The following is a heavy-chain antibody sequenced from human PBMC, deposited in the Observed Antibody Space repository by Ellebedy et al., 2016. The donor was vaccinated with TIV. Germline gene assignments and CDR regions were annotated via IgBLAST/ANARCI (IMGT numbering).Heavy chain of an antibody. J-gene: IGHJ5*02. D-gene: IGHD3-3*01. CDR3: AREGFGAWFDT. CDR1: GFSFRDHY. Sequence: GESLKIPCAASGFSFRDHYMDWVRQAPGKGLEWVGFIRGTAYGGTTEYAASVKGRFTISTDDSNSLLYLEMNSLKTEDTAVYYCAREGFGAWFDTWGQGSLVTVSS. V-gene: IGHV3-72*01. CDR2: IRGTAYGGTT.